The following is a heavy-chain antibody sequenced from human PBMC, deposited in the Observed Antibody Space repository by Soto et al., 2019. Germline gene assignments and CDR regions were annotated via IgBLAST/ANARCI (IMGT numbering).Heavy chain of an antibody. CDR2: INAGNGNT. Sequence: GASVKVSCKASGYTFTSYAMHWVRQAPGQRLEWMGWINAGNGNTKYSQKFQGRVTITRDTSASTAYMELSSLRSEDTAVYYCARDDDYGDSEAYFDYWGQGTLVTVSS. D-gene: IGHD4-17*01. J-gene: IGHJ4*02. V-gene: IGHV1-3*01. CDR3: ARDDDYGDSEAYFDY. CDR1: GYTFTSYA.